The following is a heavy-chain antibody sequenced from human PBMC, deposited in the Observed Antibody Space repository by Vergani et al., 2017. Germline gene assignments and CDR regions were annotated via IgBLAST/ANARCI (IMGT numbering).Heavy chain of an antibody. CDR3: ARNFRLAVRDSVVPDAMLAY. CDR1: GYTFTSYA. CDR2: INAGNGNT. J-gene: IGHJ4*02. V-gene: IGHV1-3*01. Sequence: QVQLVQSGAEVKKPGASVKVSCKASGYTFTSYAMHWVRQAPGQRLEWMGWINAGNGNTKYSQKFQGRVTITRDTSASTAYMELSSLRSEDTAVYYCARNFRLAVRDSVVPDAMLAYWGQGTLVTVSA. D-gene: IGHD2-2*01.